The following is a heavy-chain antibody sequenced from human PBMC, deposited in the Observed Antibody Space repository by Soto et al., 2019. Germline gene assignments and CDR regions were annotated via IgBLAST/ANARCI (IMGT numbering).Heavy chain of an antibody. Sequence: QVQLVQSGAEVKKPGSSVKVSCKTSGGSFNNYAISWVRQAPGQGLEWMGGIIPYFGTADYAQKFQGRVTITADEYTSTAYMELSRLRSEDTAMYYCAIGGDSSGYYVSPFDSWGQGTLVTGSS. D-gene: IGHD3-22*01. J-gene: IGHJ4*02. CDR1: GGSFNNYA. CDR3: AIGGDSSGYYVSPFDS. V-gene: IGHV1-69*01. CDR2: IIPYFGTA.